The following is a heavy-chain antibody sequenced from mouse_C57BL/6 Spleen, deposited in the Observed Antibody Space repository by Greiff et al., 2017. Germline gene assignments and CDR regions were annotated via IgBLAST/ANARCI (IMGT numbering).Heavy chain of an antibody. CDR2: IDPSDSYT. D-gene: IGHD3-3*01. J-gene: IGHJ3*01. CDR1: GYTFTSYW. Sequence: VQLQQSGAELVKPGASVKLSCKASGYTFTSYWMQWVKQRPGQGLEWIGEIDPSDSYTNYNQKFKGKATLTVDTSSSTAYMQLSSLTSEDSAVYYCARRADGSPQAYWGQGTLVTVSA. V-gene: IGHV1-50*01. CDR3: ARRADGSPQAY.